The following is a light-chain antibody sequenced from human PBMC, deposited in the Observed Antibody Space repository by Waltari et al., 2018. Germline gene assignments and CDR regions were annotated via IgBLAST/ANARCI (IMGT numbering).Light chain of an antibody. J-gene: IGKJ2*01. V-gene: IGKV1-NL1*01. Sequence: DIQVTQSPSSLSASVGGRVAITCRANQGIGTSLAWYQQSPGKAPRLLLYTASRLATGVPSRFSGSASGAAFTLTINNLQPEDFATYYCQQYYTTPYTFGLGIKLEIK. CDR3: QQYYTTPYT. CDR1: QGIGTS. CDR2: TAS.